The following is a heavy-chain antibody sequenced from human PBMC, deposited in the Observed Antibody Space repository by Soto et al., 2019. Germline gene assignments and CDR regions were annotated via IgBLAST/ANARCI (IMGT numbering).Heavy chain of an antibody. Sequence: ASVKVYCKVSGYTLTELSMRCVRQAPGKGLEWMGGFDPEDGETIYAQKFQGRVTMTEDTSTDTAYMELSSLRSEDTAVYYCLSFPASAVRGVRYYDYWGQGTLVNLSS. V-gene: IGHV1-24*01. CDR1: GYTLTELS. D-gene: IGHD3-10*01. CDR3: LSFPASAVRGVRYYDY. CDR2: FDPEDGET. J-gene: IGHJ4*02.